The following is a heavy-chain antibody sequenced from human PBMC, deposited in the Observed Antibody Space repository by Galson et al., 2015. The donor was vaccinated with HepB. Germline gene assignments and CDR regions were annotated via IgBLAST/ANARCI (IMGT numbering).Heavy chain of an antibody. Sequence: SLRLSCAASGFTVTNAWMNWVRQAPGKGLEWVGRIKSKTDGGTTDYAAPVKGRFTISRDDSKSTLYLQMNSLKTEDTDVYYCTTDLTGRHAFDIWGQGTMVTVSS. J-gene: IGHJ3*02. D-gene: IGHD3-9*01. V-gene: IGHV3-15*07. CDR1: GFTVTNAW. CDR3: TTDLTGRHAFDI. CDR2: IKSKTDGGTT.